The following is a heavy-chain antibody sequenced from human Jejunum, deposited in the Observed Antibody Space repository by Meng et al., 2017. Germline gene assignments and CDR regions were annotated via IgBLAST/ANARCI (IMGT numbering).Heavy chain of an antibody. Sequence: GESLKISCVASGFSFSSYWMAWVRQAPGKGLQWVGNIDKDGSEENYVESVKGRFTTSRDNAKNSLYLQMNNLRAEDTAVYYCATKADPGHGMAVWGQGTTGT. J-gene: IGHJ6*02. V-gene: IGHV3-7*01. CDR3: ATKADPGHGMAV. CDR1: GFSFSSYW. CDR2: IDKDGSEE. D-gene: IGHD6-13*01.